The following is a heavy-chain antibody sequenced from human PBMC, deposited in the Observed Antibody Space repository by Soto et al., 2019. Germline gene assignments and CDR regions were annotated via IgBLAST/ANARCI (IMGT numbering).Heavy chain of an antibody. Sequence: GGSLRLSCAASGFTFSSYAMHWFRQAPGKGLEWVAVISYDGSNKYYADSVKGRFTISRDNSKNTLYLQMNSLRAEDTAVYYCARYAGARSFDYWCQGALVTVSS. V-gene: IGHV3-30-3*01. CDR3: ARYAGARSFDY. D-gene: IGHD1-26*01. CDR1: GFTFSSYA. J-gene: IGHJ4*02. CDR2: ISYDGSNK.